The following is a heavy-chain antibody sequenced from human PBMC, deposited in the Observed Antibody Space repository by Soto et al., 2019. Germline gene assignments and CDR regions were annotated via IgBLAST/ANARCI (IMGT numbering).Heavy chain of an antibody. V-gene: IGHV3-30-3*01. CDR2: ISYDGSNK. D-gene: IGHD6-13*01. Sequence: QVQLVESGGGVVQPGRSLRLSCAASGFTFSSYAMHWVRQAPGKGLEWVAVISYDGSNKYYADSVKGRFTISRDNSKNTLYLHMNSLRAEDTAVYYCARDSGAAAGTFSYYFDYWGQGTLVTVSS. CDR3: ARDSGAAAGTFSYYFDY. CDR1: GFTFSSYA. J-gene: IGHJ4*02.